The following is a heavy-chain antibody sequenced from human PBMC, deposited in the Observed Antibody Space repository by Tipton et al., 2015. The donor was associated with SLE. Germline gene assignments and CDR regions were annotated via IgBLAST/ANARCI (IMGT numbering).Heavy chain of an antibody. CDR3: AREVSVVPGAIQYYYYYYMDV. CDR1: GFTFSAYG. V-gene: IGHV3-33*01. CDR2: IWYDGGNK. D-gene: IGHD2-2*02. Sequence: SLRLSCTASGFTFSAYGMHWVRQAPGKGLEWVAVIWYDGGNKYYADSVKGRFTISRDNAKNSLYLQMNSLRAEDTAVYYCAREVSVVPGAIQYYYYYYMDVWGKGTTVTVSS. J-gene: IGHJ6*03.